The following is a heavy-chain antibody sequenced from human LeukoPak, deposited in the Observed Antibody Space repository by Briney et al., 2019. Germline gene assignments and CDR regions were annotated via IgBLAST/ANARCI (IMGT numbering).Heavy chain of an antibody. CDR1: GGSISSYY. CDR2: IYTSGST. Sequence: PSETLSLTCTVSGGSISSYYWSWIRQPAGKGLEWIGRIYTSGSTNYNPSLKSRVTMSVDMSRTRFSLKLSSVTAADTAVYYCARDKSWSANYWCFELWGRGTLVTVSS. D-gene: IGHD3-10*01. J-gene: IGHJ2*01. CDR3: ARDKSWSANYWCFEL. V-gene: IGHV4-4*07.